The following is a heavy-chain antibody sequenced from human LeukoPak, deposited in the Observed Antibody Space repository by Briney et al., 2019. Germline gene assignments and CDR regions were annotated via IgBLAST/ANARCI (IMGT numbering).Heavy chain of an antibody. CDR2: ISGSGGST. D-gene: IGHD1-7*01. Sequence: GGSLRLSCAASGFPLRSYAMSWVRQAPGKGLEWVSAISGSGGSTYYADSVKGRFTISRDNSKNTLYLQMNSLRAEDTAVYFCALSITGTTDFFDYWGQGTLVTVSS. J-gene: IGHJ4*02. CDR3: ALSITGTTDFFDY. V-gene: IGHV3-23*01. CDR1: GFPLRSYA.